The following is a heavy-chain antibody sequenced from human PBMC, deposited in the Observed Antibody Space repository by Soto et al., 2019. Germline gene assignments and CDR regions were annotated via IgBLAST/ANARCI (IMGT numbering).Heavy chain of an antibody. CDR3: AGDRGHSSGYYPYWFAP. CDR2: IIPIFGTA. V-gene: IGHV1-69*12. Sequence: QVQLVQSGAEVKKPGSSVKVSCKASGGTFSSYAITWVRQAPGQGLEWMGGIIPIFGTANYAQKFQARVTITADECTSTAYMELSSLRSEDTDVYYCAGDRGHSSGYYPYWFAPWGQGALVTVSS. CDR1: GGTFSSYA. J-gene: IGHJ5*02. D-gene: IGHD3-22*01.